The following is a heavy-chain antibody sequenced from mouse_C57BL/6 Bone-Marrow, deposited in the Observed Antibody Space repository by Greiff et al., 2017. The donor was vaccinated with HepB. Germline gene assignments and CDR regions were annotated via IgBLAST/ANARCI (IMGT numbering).Heavy chain of an antibody. V-gene: IGHV2-9-1*01. CDR1: GFSLTSYA. CDR2: IWTGGGT. CDR3: ARVDDYDKGGFDY. D-gene: IGHD2-4*01. Sequence: VKLMESGPGLVAPSQSLSITCTVSGFSLTSYAISWVRQPPGKGLEWLGVIWTGGGTNYNSALKSRLSISKDNSKSQVFLKMNSLQTDDTARYYCARVDDYDKGGFDYWGQGTTLTVSS. J-gene: IGHJ2*01.